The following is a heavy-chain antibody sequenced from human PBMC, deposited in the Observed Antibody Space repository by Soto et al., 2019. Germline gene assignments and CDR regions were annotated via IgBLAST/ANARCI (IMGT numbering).Heavy chain of an antibody. D-gene: IGHD2-15*01. J-gene: IGHJ3*02. Sequence: SETLSLTCAVYGGSFSGYYWSWIRQPPGKGLEWIGEINHSGSTNYNPSLKSRVTISVDTSKNQFSLRLSSVTAADTAVYYCARVRAVAARVGAFDIWGQGTMVTVSS. CDR1: GGSFSGYY. CDR3: ARVRAVAARVGAFDI. V-gene: IGHV4-34*01. CDR2: INHSGST.